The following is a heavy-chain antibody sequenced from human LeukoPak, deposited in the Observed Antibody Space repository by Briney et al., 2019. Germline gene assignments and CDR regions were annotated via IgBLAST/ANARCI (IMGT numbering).Heavy chain of an antibody. D-gene: IGHD6-19*01. CDR3: AKDFQIAVAGTG. CDR1: GFTFSSYA. Sequence: GGSLRLSCAASGFTFSSYAMSWVRLAPGKGLEWVSGISGSGGRTYYADSVKGRFTISRDNSKNALFLQMNSLRVEDTAVYYCAKDFQIAVAGTGWGQGTLVTVSS. V-gene: IGHV3-23*01. CDR2: ISGSGGRT. J-gene: IGHJ4*02.